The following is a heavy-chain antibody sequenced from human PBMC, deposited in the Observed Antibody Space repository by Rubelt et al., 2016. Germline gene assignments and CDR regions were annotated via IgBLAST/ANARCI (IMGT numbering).Heavy chain of an antibody. CDR1: GFTFSSYG. CDR3: ARALNWNYVYCDY. V-gene: IGHV3-33*01. CDR2: IWYDGSNK. J-gene: IGHJ4*02. Sequence: QVQLVESGGGVVQPGRSLRLSCAASGFTFSSYGMHWVRQAPGKGLEWVAVIWYDGSNKYYVDSVKGRFTMSRDNSKKKVYLQRNSLRAEDTAVYYCARALNWNYVYCDYWGQGTLVTVSS. D-gene: IGHD1-7*01.